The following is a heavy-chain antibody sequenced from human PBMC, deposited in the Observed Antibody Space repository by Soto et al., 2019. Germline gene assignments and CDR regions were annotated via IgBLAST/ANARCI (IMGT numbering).Heavy chain of an antibody. CDR2: IYWDDDK. CDR1: GFSLSTSGVG. V-gene: IGHV2-5*02. J-gene: IGHJ6*02. CDR3: AHVLVVVANYGMDV. Sequence: QITLKESGPTLVKPTQTLTLTCTFSGFSLSTSGVGVGWIRQPPGKALEWLALIYWDDDKRYSPSLTSRLTITKDTSKNRVLLTMTNMDPVETATYYCAHVLVVVANYGMDVWGQGTTVTVSS. D-gene: IGHD2-15*01.